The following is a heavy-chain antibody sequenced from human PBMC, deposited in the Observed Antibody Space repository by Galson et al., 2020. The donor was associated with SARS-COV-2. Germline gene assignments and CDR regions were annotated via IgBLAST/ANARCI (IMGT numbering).Heavy chain of an antibody. Sequence: GGSLRLSCTASGFTFSSYSMNWVRQAPGKGLEWVSYISSSSGSIYYADSVRGRFAISRDNAKNSLYLQMNSLRAEDTAVYYCAREVVPTAIRPYDWFDPWGQGTLVTVSS. CDR1: GFTFSSYS. D-gene: IGHD2-2*02. V-gene: IGHV3-48*04. J-gene: IGHJ5*02. CDR3: AREVVPTAIRPYDWFDP. CDR2: ISSSSGSI.